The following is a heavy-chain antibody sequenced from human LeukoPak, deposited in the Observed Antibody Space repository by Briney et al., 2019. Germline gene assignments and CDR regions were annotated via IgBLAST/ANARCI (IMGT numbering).Heavy chain of an antibody. V-gene: IGHV4-39*01. CDR1: GGSISSSSYY. CDR3: ANLRTYYYGMGV. J-gene: IGHJ6*02. CDR2: IYYSGST. Sequence: NASETLSLTCTVSGGSISSSSYYWGWIRQPPGKGLEWIGSIYYSGSTYYNPSLKSRVTISVDTSKNQFSLKLSSVTAADTAVYYCANLRTYYYGMGVWGQGTTVTVSS.